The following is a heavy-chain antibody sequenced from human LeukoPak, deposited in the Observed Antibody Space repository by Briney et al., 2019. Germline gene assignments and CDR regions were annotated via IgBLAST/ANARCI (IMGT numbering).Heavy chain of an antibody. Sequence: SVKVSCKASGGTFSSYAISWARQAPGQGLEWMGGIIPIFGTANYAQKFQGRVTITADESTSTAYMELSSLRSEDTAVYYCARSNSGYDWWIYYFDYWGQGTLVTVSS. J-gene: IGHJ4*02. V-gene: IGHV1-69*01. CDR2: IIPIFGTA. CDR1: GGTFSSYA. CDR3: ARSNSGYDWWIYYFDY. D-gene: IGHD5-12*01.